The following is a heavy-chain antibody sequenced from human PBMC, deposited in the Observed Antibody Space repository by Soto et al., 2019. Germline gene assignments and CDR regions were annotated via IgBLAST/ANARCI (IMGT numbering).Heavy chain of an antibody. D-gene: IGHD3-22*01. J-gene: IGHJ3*02. Sequence: EVQLVESGGGLVQPGRSLRLSCAASGFTFDDYAMHWVRQAPGKGLEWVSGISWNSGSIGYADSVKRRFTISRDNAKNSLYLQMNSLRAEDTALYYCAKDIGYDSSGYYYGKYAFDIWGQGTMVTVSS. CDR2: ISWNSGSI. V-gene: IGHV3-9*01. CDR1: GFTFDDYA. CDR3: AKDIGYDSSGYYYGKYAFDI.